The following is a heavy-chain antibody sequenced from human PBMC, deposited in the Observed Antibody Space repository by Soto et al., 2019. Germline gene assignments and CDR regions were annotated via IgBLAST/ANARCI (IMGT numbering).Heavy chain of an antibody. J-gene: IGHJ4*02. CDR2: IWYDGSKK. V-gene: IGHV3-33*03. CDR1: GFTFSSYG. Sequence: QDHLVESGGGVVQPGRSLRLSCAASGFTFSSYGMHWVRQAPGKGLEWVAVIWYDGSKKYYADSEKGRFTISRDNSKNTLYLEMNSLGTEDTAVYYCAKDPGALRWSDEDYYFDYCGQGTLVTVSS. CDR3: AKDPGALRWSDEDYYFDY. D-gene: IGHD4-17*01.